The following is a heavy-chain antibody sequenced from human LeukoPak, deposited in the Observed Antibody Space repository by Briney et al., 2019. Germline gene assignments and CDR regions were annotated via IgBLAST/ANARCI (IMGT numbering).Heavy chain of an antibody. D-gene: IGHD3-10*01. J-gene: IGHJ4*02. V-gene: IGHV4-39*07. CDR2: IYYSGST. CDR3: ARGSRGSGSYYLDY. CDR1: GGSISSSSYY. Sequence: SETLSLTCTVSGGSISSSSYYWGWIRQPPGKGLEWIGSIYYSGSTYYNPSLKSRVTIAVDTSKNQFSLKLSSVTAADTAVYYCARGSRGSGSYYLDYWGQGTLVTVSS.